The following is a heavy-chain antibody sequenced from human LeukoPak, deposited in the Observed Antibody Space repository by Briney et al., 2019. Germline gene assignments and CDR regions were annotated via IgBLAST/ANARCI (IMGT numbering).Heavy chain of an antibody. CDR3: AKGRRGRVFDRFLYYYYGMDV. CDR2: IYHSGST. V-gene: IGHV4-30-2*01. J-gene: IGHJ6*02. CDR1: GGSISSGGYS. Sequence: PSQTLPLTCAVSGGSISSGGYSWSWIRQPPGKGLEWIGYIYHSGSTYYNPSLKSRVTISVDRSKNQFSLKLSYVTAADTAVYYCAKGRRGRVFDRFLYYYYGMDVWGQGTTVTVSS. D-gene: IGHD3-9*01.